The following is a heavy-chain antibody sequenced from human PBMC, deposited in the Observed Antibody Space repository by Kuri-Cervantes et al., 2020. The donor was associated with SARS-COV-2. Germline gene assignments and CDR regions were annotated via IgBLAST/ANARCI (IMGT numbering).Heavy chain of an antibody. CDR2: ISAYNGNT. J-gene: IGHJ3*02. D-gene: IGHD1-1*01. CDR1: GYTFTSYG. V-gene: IGHV1-18*01. Sequence: ASVKVSCKASGYTFTSYGISWVRQAPGQGLEWMGWISAYNGNTNYAQKLQGRVTMTTDTSTSTAYMELRSPRSDDTAVYYCARDLLYELERRKNPDAFDIWGQGTMVTVSS. CDR3: ARDLLYELERRKNPDAFDI.